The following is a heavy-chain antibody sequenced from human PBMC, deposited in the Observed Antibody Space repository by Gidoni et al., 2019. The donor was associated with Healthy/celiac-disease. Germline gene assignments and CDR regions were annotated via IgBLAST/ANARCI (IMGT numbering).Heavy chain of an antibody. CDR3: TTDLIDFWSGPPGY. D-gene: IGHD3-3*01. CDR2: IKSKTDGGTT. V-gene: IGHV3-15*01. Sequence: EVQLVESGGGLVKPGGSLRLPCSASGFTFSNAWMSWVRQAPGKGLEWVGRIKSKTDGGTTDYAAPVKGRFTISRDDSKNTLYLQMNSLKTEDTAVYYCTTDLIDFWSGPPGYWGQGTLVTVSS. CDR1: GFTFSNAW. J-gene: IGHJ4*02.